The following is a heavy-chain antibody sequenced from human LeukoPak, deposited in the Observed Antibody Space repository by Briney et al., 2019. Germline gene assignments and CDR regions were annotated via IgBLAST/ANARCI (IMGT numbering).Heavy chain of an antibody. CDR3: AKDPIYYDSSGYCDY. CDR2: ISGSGGST. J-gene: IGHJ4*02. CDR1: GFTFSSYA. Sequence: PGGSLRLSCAASGFTFSSYAMSWVRQAPGKGLEWVSAISGSGGSTYYADSVKGRSTISRDNSKNTLYLQMNSLRAEDTAVCYCAKDPIYYDSSGYCDYWGQGTLVTVSS. D-gene: IGHD3-22*01. V-gene: IGHV3-23*01.